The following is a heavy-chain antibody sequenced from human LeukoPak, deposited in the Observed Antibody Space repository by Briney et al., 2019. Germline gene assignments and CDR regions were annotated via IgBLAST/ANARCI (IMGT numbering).Heavy chain of an antibody. J-gene: IGHJ4*02. CDR1: GFTFSSYA. CDR3: AKGSGYSSGWYGGHFDY. CDR2: ISGSGGSI. D-gene: IGHD6-19*01. Sequence: GGSLRLSCAASGFTFSSYAMSWVRQAPGKGLEWVSAISGSGGSIYYADSAKGRFTLSRDNSKNTLYLQMNSLRAEDTAVYYCAKGSGYSSGWYGGHFDYWGQGTLVTVSS. V-gene: IGHV3-23*01.